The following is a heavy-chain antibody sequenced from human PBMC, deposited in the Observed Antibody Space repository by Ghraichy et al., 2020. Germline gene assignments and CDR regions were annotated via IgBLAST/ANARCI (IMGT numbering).Heavy chain of an antibody. CDR3: VRDRAGRLEWSTADHYHGMDV. J-gene: IGHJ6*02. CDR2: IKQDGSEK. CDR1: GFTFSSYW. Sequence: GGSLRLSCAASGFTFSSYWMSWVRQAPGKGLEWVANIKQDGSEKYYVDSVKGRFTISRDNAKNSVDLQMNSLRVDDTAVYYCVRDRAGRLEWSTADHYHGMDVWGQGTTVTVSS. D-gene: IGHD3-3*01. V-gene: IGHV3-7*01.